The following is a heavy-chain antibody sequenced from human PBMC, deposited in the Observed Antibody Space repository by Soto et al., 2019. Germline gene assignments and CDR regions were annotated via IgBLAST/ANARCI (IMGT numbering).Heavy chain of an antibody. CDR1: GFTFSDYY. CDR3: ARDRLITFGGVIVPFDAFDI. V-gene: IGHV3-11*01. J-gene: IGHJ3*02. CDR2: ISSSGSTI. D-gene: IGHD3-16*02. Sequence: QVQLVESGEGLVKPGGSLRLSCAASGFTFSDYYMSWIRQAPGKGLEWVSYISSSGSTIYYADSVKGRLTISRDNAKNSLYLQMNSRRAEDTAVYYCARDRLITFGGVIVPFDAFDIWGQGTMVTVSS.